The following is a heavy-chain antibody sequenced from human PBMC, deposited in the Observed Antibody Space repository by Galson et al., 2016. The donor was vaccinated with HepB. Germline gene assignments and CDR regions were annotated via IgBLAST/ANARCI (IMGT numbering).Heavy chain of an antibody. CDR2: ISSGGGTT. D-gene: IGHD1-26*01. CDR1: GFTFSRDS. J-gene: IGHJ4*02. Sequence: SLRLSCAASGFTFSRDSMNWVRQAPGKGLEWVSIISSGGGTTYYADSVKGRFTISRDNSKNTLYLQMNSLRAEDTAVYYCARERAPGSYLVDYWGQGTLVTVSS. CDR3: ARERAPGSYLVDY. V-gene: IGHV3-23*01.